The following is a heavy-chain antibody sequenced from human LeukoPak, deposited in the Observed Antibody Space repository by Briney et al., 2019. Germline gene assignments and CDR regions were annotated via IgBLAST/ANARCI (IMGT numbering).Heavy chain of an antibody. CDR2: IWYDGSNK. Sequence: GGSLRLSCAASGFTFSSYGMHWVRQAPGKGLEWVAVIWYDGSNKYYADSVKGRFTISRDNSKNTLYLQMNSLSAEDTAVYYCAREAYSGSYYRYWGQGTLVTVSS. V-gene: IGHV3-33*01. CDR1: GFTFSSYG. D-gene: IGHD1-26*01. CDR3: AREAYSGSYYRY. J-gene: IGHJ4*02.